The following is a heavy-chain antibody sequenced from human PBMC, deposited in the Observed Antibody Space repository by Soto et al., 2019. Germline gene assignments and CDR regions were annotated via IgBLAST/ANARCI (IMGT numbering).Heavy chain of an antibody. CDR1: GFTFSSYS. CDR3: ARDHRADYDYVWGSYRQNDY. CDR2: ISSSSSYI. D-gene: IGHD3-16*02. V-gene: IGHV3-21*01. Sequence: EVQLVESGGGLVKPGGSLRLSCAASGFTFSSYSMNWVRQAPGKGLEWVSSISSSSSYIYYADSVKGRFTISRDNAKNSLYLQMNSLRAEDTAVYYCARDHRADYDYVWGSYRQNDYWGQGTLVTVSS. J-gene: IGHJ4*02.